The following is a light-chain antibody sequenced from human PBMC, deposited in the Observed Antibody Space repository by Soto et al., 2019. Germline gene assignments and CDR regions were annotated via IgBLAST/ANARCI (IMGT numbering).Light chain of an antibody. CDR3: QHYDGSPIT. J-gene: IGKJ5*01. Sequence: EIVSTQSPGTLSLSPGERATLSCRASQSVSSYLAWYQQKPGQAPRLLIYDASNRATGVPARFSGSGSGTDFTLTISRLEPEDFAVYYCQHYDGSPITFGHGTRLEIK. CDR2: DAS. CDR1: QSVSSY. V-gene: IGKV3-20*01.